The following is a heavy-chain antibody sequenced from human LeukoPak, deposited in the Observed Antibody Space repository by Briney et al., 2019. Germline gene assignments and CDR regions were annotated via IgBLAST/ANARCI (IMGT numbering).Heavy chain of an antibody. V-gene: IGHV1-69*13. CDR1: GGTFISYA. Sequence: ASVKVCCKASGGTFISYAISWVRQAPGQGLEWMGGIIPIFGTANYAQKFQGRVTITADESTSTAYMELSSLRSEDTAVYYCARSLMMTTVVTPFSYFDYWGQGTLVTVSS. D-gene: IGHD4-23*01. CDR3: ARSLMMTTVVTPFSYFDY. J-gene: IGHJ4*02. CDR2: IIPIFGTA.